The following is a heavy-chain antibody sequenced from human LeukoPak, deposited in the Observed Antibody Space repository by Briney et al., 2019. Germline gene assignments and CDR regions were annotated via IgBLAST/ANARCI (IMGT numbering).Heavy chain of an antibody. D-gene: IGHD6-6*01. CDR1: GGSISSLY. CDR3: ARHRAYSSSSPFDY. V-gene: IGHV4-59*08. CDR2: IYYTGST. J-gene: IGHJ4*02. Sequence: SETLSLTCSASGGSISSLYRSWIRQPPGKGLERIGYIYYTGSTNYNPSLKSRVTMFVDMSKNQFSLRLSSVTAADTAVYYCARHRAYSSSSPFDYWGQGTLVTVSS.